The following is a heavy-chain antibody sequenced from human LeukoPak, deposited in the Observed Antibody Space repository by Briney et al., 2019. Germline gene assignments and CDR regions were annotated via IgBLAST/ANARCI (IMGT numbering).Heavy chain of an antibody. J-gene: IGHJ4*02. CDR2: ISYDGNNK. CDR3: AKETVNQPYDSSGYYYSLPAHFDY. V-gene: IGHV3-30*18. CDR1: GFTFSNYG. D-gene: IGHD3-22*01. Sequence: GGSLRLSCAASGFTFSNYGMHWVRQAPGKGLEWVAVISYDGNNKYYADSVKGQFTISRDNSKNTLYLQMNSLRAEDTAVYYCAKETVNQPYDSSGYYYSLPAHFDYWGQGTLVTVSS.